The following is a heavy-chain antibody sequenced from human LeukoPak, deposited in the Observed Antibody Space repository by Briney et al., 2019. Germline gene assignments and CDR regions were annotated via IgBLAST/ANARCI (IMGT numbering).Heavy chain of an antibody. J-gene: IGHJ4*02. CDR1: GFTFSSYA. CDR3: ARGLAYNYDSSAYFLDY. V-gene: IGHV3-30*04. D-gene: IGHD3-22*01. Sequence: GGSLRLSCAASGFTFSSYAMHWVRQAPGKGLEWVAVISYDGSNKYYADSVKGRFTISRDNSKNTLYLQMNSLRAEDTAVCYCARGLAYNYDSSAYFLDYWGQGTLVTVSS. CDR2: ISYDGSNK.